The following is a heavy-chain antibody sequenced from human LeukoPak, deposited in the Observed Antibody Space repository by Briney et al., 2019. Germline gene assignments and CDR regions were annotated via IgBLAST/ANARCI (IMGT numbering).Heavy chain of an antibody. CDR3: ARVRRFGELSNPDDAFDI. D-gene: IGHD3-10*01. CDR1: GFTFDDHG. J-gene: IGHJ3*02. Sequence: RAGGSLRLSCAASGFTFDDHGMNWVRQAPGKGLEWVSSISSSSSYIYYADSVKGRFTISRDNAKNSLYLQMNSLRAEDTAVYYCARVRRFGELSNPDDAFDIWGQGTMVTVSS. CDR2: ISSSSSYI. V-gene: IGHV3-21*01.